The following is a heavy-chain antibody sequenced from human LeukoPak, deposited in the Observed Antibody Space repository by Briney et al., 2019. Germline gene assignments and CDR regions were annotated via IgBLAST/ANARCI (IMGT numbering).Heavy chain of an antibody. V-gene: IGHV3-23*01. CDR3: ARDPPFH. CDR2: ISGSGGST. J-gene: IGHJ1*01. CDR1: GFTFSSYS. Sequence: PGGSLRLFCAASGFTFSSYSMSWVRQAPGRGLEWVSAISGSGGSTYYADYVKGRFTIYRDNSKNTLYLEMNSLRAEDTVVYYCARDPPFHWGKGTVVTVSS.